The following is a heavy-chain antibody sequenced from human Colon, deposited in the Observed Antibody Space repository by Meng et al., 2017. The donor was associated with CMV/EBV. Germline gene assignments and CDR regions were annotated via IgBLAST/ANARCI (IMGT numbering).Heavy chain of an antibody. CDR3: ARDRGTRLTSGGDYYYYGMDV. CDR2: ISSSSSYI. V-gene: IGHV3-21*01. J-gene: IGHJ6*02. D-gene: IGHD3-16*01. Sequence: GGSLRLSCAASGFTFSSYSMNWVRQAPGKGLEWVSSISSSSSYIYYADSVKGRFTISRDNAKNSLYLQMNSLRAEDTAVYYCARDRGTRLTSGGDYYYYGMDVWGQGTTVTVSS. CDR1: GFTFSSYS.